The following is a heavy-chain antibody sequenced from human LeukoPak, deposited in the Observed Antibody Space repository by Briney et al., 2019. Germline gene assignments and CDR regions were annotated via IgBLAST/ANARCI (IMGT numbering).Heavy chain of an antibody. CDR2: INHSGST. D-gene: IGHD3-10*01. V-gene: IGHV4-34*01. Sequence: SETLSLTCAVYGGSFSGYYWSWIRQPPGKGLEWIGEINHSGSTNYNPSLKSRVTISVDTSKNQFSLKLSSVTAADTAVYYCASWDYYATGYWGQGTLVTVSS. J-gene: IGHJ4*02. CDR3: ASWDYYATGY. CDR1: GGSFSGYY.